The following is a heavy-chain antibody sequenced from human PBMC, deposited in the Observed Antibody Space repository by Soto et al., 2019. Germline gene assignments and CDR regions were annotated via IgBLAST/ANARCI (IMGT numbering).Heavy chain of an antibody. V-gene: IGHV4-30-4*01. CDR2: IYYSGST. J-gene: IGHJ6*02. CDR1: GGSISSGDYY. Sequence: SETLSLTCTVSGGSISSGDYYWSWIRQPPGKGLEWIGHIYYSGSTYYNPSLKSRVTISVDTSKNQFSLKLSSVTAADTAVYYCARDLDSSGFYYYYGMDVWGQGTTVTVSS. CDR3: ARDLDSSGFYYYYGMDV. D-gene: IGHD3-22*01.